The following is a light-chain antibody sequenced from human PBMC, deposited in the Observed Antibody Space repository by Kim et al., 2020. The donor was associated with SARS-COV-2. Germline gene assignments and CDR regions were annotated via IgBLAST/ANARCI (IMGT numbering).Light chain of an antibody. CDR1: KLGDKY. Sequence: SYELTQPPSMSVSPGQTASITCSGDKLGDKYACWYQQKPGQSPVLVIYQDSKRPSGIPERFSGSNSGNTATLTISGTQAMDEADYYCQAWDTSTEVFGTG. V-gene: IGLV3-1*01. CDR2: QDS. J-gene: IGLJ1*01. CDR3: QAWDTSTEV.